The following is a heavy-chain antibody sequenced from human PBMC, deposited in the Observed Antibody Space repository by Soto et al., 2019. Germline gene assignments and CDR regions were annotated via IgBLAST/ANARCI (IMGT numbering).Heavy chain of an antibody. Sequence: QVQLMQSGAEVKKPGSSVKDSCKASGGTFSNYAITWVRQAPGQGLEWLGRIIPIFGTANYAQKFQGRVTITADESTTTAYMELSSLRSDDTAVYYCAKDGGRDGYFGNWFDPLGQGTLGTVSS. CDR3: AKDGGRDGYFGNWFDP. D-gene: IGHD5-12*01. V-gene: IGHV1-69*15. CDR2: IIPIFGTA. CDR1: GGTFSNYA. J-gene: IGHJ5*02.